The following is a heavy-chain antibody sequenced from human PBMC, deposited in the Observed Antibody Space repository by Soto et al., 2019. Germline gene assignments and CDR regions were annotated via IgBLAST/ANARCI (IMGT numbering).Heavy chain of an antibody. V-gene: IGHV4-59*08. J-gene: IGHJ4*02. CDR3: ACQGGWYEVDY. D-gene: IGHD6-19*01. Sequence: QVQLQESGPGLVKPSETLSLTCTVSGGSISSYYWTWIRQPPGKGLEWIGYVYYTESTNYNPSLKSRVTISVDTSKSQFSLKLTSVTAADTAVYYCACQGGWYEVDYWGQGTLVTVSS. CDR1: GGSISSYY. CDR2: VYYTEST.